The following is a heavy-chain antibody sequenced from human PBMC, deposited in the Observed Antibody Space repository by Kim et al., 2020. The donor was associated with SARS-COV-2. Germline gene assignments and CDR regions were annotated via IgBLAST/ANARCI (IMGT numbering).Heavy chain of an antibody. Sequence: SETLSLTCTVSGGSISSYYWSWIRQPPGKGLEWIGYIYYSGSTNYNPSLKSRVTISVDTSKNQFSLKLSSVTAADTAVYYCARAGMEAAISHYYYGMDVWGQGTTVTVSS. CDR1: GGSISSYY. D-gene: IGHD2-15*01. CDR3: ARAGMEAAISHYYYGMDV. V-gene: IGHV4-59*01. J-gene: IGHJ6*02. CDR2: IYYSGST.